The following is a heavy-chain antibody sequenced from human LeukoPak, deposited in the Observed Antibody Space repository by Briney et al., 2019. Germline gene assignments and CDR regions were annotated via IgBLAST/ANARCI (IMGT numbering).Heavy chain of an antibody. CDR3: AKGXIVVVPAAFDY. CDR2: IRYDGSNK. V-gene: IGHV3-30*02. J-gene: IGHJ4*02. D-gene: IGHD2-2*01. CDR1: GFTFSSYG. Sequence: GGSLRLSCAASGFTFSSYGMHWVRQAPGKGLEWVAFIRYDGSNKYYADSVKGRFTISRDNSKNTLYLQMNSPRAEDTAVYYCAKGXIVVVPAAFDYWGQGTLITVSS.